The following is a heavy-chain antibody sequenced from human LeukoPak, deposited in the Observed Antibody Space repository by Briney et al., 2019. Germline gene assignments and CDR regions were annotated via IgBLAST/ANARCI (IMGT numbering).Heavy chain of an antibody. D-gene: IGHD3-10*01. CDR3: TTLRGDYGASYGMDV. CDR2: IKSKTDGGTT. J-gene: IGHJ6*02. CDR1: GFTFSNAW. Sequence: PGGSLRLSCAASGFTFSNAWMNWVRQAPGKGLEWVGRIKSKTDGGTTDYAAPVKGRFTISRDDSKNTLYLQMNSLKTEDAAVYYCTTLRGDYGASYGMDVWGQGTTVTVSS. V-gene: IGHV3-15*07.